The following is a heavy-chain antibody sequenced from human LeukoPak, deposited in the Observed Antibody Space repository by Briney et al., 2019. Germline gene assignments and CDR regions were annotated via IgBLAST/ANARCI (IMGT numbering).Heavy chain of an antibody. J-gene: IGHJ6*03. D-gene: IGHD6-6*01. Sequence: SETLSLTCIVSGGSISSYYWSWIRQPPGKGLEWIGYIYTSGSTNYNPSLKSRVTISVDTSKNQFSLKLSSVTAADTAVYYCARQGTTSIAARPYYYYYMDVWGKGTTVTVSS. CDR2: IYTSGST. V-gene: IGHV4-4*09. CDR1: GGSISSYY. CDR3: ARQGTTSIAARPYYYYYMDV.